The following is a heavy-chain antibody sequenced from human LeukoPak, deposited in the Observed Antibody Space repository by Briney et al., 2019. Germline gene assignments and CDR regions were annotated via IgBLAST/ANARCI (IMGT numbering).Heavy chain of an antibody. V-gene: IGHV3-23*01. CDR2: ISGSGGTT. Sequence: GGSLRLSCAASGFTFSSYAMSWVRQAPGKGLEWVSAISGSGGTTHYADSVKGRFTISRDNSKNTLSLQMNSLRAEDTAVYYCAKYRIWFGESNDAFDIWGQGTMVTVSS. CDR1: GFTFSSYA. D-gene: IGHD3-10*01. J-gene: IGHJ3*02. CDR3: AKYRIWFGESNDAFDI.